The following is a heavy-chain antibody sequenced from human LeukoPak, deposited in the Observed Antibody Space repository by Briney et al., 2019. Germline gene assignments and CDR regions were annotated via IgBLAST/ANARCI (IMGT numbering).Heavy chain of an antibody. J-gene: IGHJ3*02. D-gene: IGHD2-2*01. V-gene: IGHV3-23*01. Sequence: GGSLRLSCAASRLTFSTYAMSWVRQAPGKGLEWVSGISGSGDSTYYADSVKGRFTISRDNSKNTLFLQMKSLRAEDTAIYYCAKDIYHLLSRGAAFDIWGQGTTVTVSS. CDR3: AKDIYHLLSRGAAFDI. CDR1: RLTFSTYA. CDR2: ISGSGDST.